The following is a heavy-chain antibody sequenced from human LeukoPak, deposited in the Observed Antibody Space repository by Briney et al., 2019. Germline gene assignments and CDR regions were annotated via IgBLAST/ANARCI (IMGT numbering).Heavy chain of an antibody. Sequence: GGSLRLSCAASGFTFDDYAMHWVRQAPGKGLEWVSGISWNSGSIGYADSVKGRFTISRDNSKNTLYPQMNSLRAEDTAVYYCANEGYCSSTSCPYYFDYWGQGTLVTVSS. CDR1: GFTFDDYA. J-gene: IGHJ4*02. CDR2: ISWNSGSI. CDR3: ANEGYCSSTSCPYYFDY. D-gene: IGHD2-2*01. V-gene: IGHV3-9*01.